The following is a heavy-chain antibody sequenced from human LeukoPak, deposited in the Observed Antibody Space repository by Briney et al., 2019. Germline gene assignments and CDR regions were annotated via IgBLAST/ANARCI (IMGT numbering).Heavy chain of an antibody. Sequence: PSETLSLTCTVSGGSFSSYYWSWIRQPPGKGLEWIGYIYYNGNTSYNPSLKRRVTMSVDTSRNQFSLKLTSVTAADTAIYYCASLDYWGQGTLVTVTS. J-gene: IGHJ4*02. CDR3: ASLDY. V-gene: IGHV4-59*01. CDR1: GGSFSSYY. CDR2: IYYNGNT.